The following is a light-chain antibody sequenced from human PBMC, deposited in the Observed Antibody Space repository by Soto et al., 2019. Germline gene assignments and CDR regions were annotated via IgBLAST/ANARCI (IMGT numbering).Light chain of an antibody. Sequence: DIQMTQSPSTLSASVGDRVTLTCRASQSISSWLAWYQQKPGTAPKLLIFDASRLESGVPSRFSGSASGTELTLTISSLQPDDFATYYCQQGWTCGQGTTVDIK. J-gene: IGKJ1*01. V-gene: IGKV1-5*01. CDR3: QQGWT. CDR1: QSISSW. CDR2: DAS.